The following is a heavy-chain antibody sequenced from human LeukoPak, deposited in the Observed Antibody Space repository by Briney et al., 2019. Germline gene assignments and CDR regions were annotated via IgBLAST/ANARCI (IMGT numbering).Heavy chain of an antibody. CDR1: GSYW. CDR2: ISGSGGST. CDR3: ANPLLLPAGFDY. D-gene: IGHD2-2*01. Sequence: GGSLRLSCAASGSYWMHWVRQAPGKGLEWVSAISGSGGSTYYADSVKGRFTISRDNSKNTLYLQMNSLRAEDTAVYYCANPLLLPAGFDYWGQGTLVTVSS. J-gene: IGHJ4*02. V-gene: IGHV3-23*01.